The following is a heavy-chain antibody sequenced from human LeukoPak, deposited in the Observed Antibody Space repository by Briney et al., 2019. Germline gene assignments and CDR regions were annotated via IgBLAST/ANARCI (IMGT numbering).Heavy chain of an antibody. CDR2: IRQDGSEK. V-gene: IGHV3-7*01. CDR1: GFTFSSYW. D-gene: IGHD1-20*01. J-gene: IGHJ3*02. CDR3: ARVNPGITGRRRAFDI. Sequence: GGSLRLSCAASGFTFSSYWMSWVRQAPGKGLEWVANIRQDGSEKYYVDSVKGRFTISRDNAKNSLYLQMNSLRAEDTAVYYCARVNPGITGRRRAFDIWGQGTMVTVSS.